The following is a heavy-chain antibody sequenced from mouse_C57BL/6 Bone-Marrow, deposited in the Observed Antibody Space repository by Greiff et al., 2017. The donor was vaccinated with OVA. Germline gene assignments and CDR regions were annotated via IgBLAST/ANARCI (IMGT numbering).Heavy chain of an antibody. CDR2: INPNYGTT. Sequence: VQLQQSGPELVKPGASVKISCKASGYSFTDYNLNWVKQSNGKSLEWIGVINPNYGTTSYNQKFTGQATLTVDQSSSTDYMQRNRVTSEDSAVYNCERSSAGTGAMDYWGQGTAVTVSS. CDR3: ERSSAGTGAMDY. J-gene: IGHJ4*01. CDR1: GYSFTDYN. D-gene: IGHD3-1*01. V-gene: IGHV1-39*01.